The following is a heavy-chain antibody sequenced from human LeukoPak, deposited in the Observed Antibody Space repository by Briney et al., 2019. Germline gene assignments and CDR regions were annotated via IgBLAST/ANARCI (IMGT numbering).Heavy chain of an antibody. D-gene: IGHD3-22*01. V-gene: IGHV1-2*02. CDR2: INPNSGGT. Sequence: GASVKVSCKASGYTFTGYYMHWVRQAPGQGLEWMGWINPNSGGTNYAQKFQGRVTMTRDTSISTAYMELSRLRSDDTAVYYCAREMDYYDSSGYSYWGQGTLVTVSS. CDR3: AREMDYYDSSGYSY. J-gene: IGHJ4*02. CDR1: GYTFTGYY.